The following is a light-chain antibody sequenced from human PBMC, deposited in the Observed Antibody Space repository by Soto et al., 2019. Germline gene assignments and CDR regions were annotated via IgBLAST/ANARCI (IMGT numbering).Light chain of an antibody. Sequence: EIQMTQSPSFLSASAGDRDTILCRASRSISNFLHWYQQKPGKAPKVLVYAASKLESGVPSRFGRSRSGTDFTLTISSLQPEDFATYYCQQSYRNPRTFGLGTRVEI. CDR2: AAS. CDR1: RSISNF. V-gene: IGKV1-39*01. CDR3: QQSYRNPRT. J-gene: IGKJ1*01.